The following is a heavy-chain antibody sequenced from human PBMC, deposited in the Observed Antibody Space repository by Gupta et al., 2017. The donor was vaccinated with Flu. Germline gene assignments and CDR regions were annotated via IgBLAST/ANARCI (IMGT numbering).Heavy chain of an antibody. CDR1: GFTFSSYG. CDR2: ISYDGSNK. Sequence: QVQLVESGGGVVQPGRSLRLSCAASGFTFSSYGMHWVRQAPGKGLEWVAVISYDGSNKYYADSVKGRFTISRDNSKNTLYLQMNSLRAEDTAVYYCAKDRVYSSGWYHIDYWGQGTLVTVSS. D-gene: IGHD6-19*01. J-gene: IGHJ4*02. CDR3: AKDRVYSSGWYHIDY. V-gene: IGHV3-30*18.